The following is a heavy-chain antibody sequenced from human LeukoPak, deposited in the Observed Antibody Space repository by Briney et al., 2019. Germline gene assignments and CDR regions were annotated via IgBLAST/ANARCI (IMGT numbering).Heavy chain of an antibody. D-gene: IGHD3-22*01. CDR3: AKSRDSRALFDY. V-gene: IGHV3-74*01. Sequence: GGSLRLSCAASGFTFSSYWMHWVRRAPGKGLVWVSRINSDGSSTSYADSVKGRFTISRDNAKNTLYLQMNSLRAEDTAVYYCAKSRDSRALFDYWGQGTLVTVSS. CDR2: INSDGSST. CDR1: GFTFSSYW. J-gene: IGHJ4*02.